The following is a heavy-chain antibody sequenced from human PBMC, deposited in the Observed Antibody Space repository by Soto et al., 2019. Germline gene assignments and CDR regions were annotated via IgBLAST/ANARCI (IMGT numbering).Heavy chain of an antibody. V-gene: IGHV4-61*01. J-gene: IGHJ6*02. Sequence: PSETLSLTCTVSGGSVSSDTHYWGWIRQPPGKRLEWLGFIYSSGSTNYNPSLKSRVTMSVDTSKNQFSLKLRSVIVADTAVYHCARFVISCSGTTCYTRADVWGQATTVTLSS. CDR3: ARFVISCSGTTCYTRADV. CDR2: IYSSGST. CDR1: GGSVSSDTHY. D-gene: IGHD2-2*02.